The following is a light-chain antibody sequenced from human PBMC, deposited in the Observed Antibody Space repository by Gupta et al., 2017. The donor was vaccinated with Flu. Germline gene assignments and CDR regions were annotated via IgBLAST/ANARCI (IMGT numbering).Light chain of an antibody. J-gene: IGKJ1*01. V-gene: IGKV3-15*01. CDR1: QSVSSN. Sequence: ATLSVSPGERATLSCRASQSVSSNLAWYQQKPGQAPRLLIYGASTRATGISARFSGSESGTEFTLTISSRQSEDFAVYYCQQYNDWPPWTFGQGTKVEIK. CDR3: QQYNDWPPWT. CDR2: GAS.